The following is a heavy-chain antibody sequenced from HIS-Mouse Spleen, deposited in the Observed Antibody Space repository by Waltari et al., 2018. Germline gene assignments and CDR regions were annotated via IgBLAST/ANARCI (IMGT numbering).Heavy chain of an antibody. V-gene: IGHV4-34*01. CDR1: GGSFSGYY. Sequence: QVQLQQWGAGLLKPSETLSLTCAVYGGSFSGYYWSCIRQPPGKGLEWIGEINHSGSSNYNPSLKSRVTISVDTSKNQFSLKLSSVTAADTAVYYCARGRGSSGWYDAFDIWGQGTMVTVSS. D-gene: IGHD6-19*01. CDR3: ARGRGSSGWYDAFDI. J-gene: IGHJ3*02. CDR2: INHSGSS.